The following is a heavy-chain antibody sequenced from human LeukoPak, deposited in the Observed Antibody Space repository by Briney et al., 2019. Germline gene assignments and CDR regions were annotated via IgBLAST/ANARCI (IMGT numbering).Heavy chain of an antibody. J-gene: IGHJ4*02. Sequence: GGSLRLSCAASGFTFSSNWMHWVRQAPGKGLVWVSRIDSDGSTTNLADCVKGRFTISRDNSKNTLYLQMNSLRAEDTAVYHCVAIVSARPRWGQGTLVTVSS. V-gene: IGHV3-74*01. D-gene: IGHD6-6*01. CDR3: VAIVSARPR. CDR1: GFTFSSNW. CDR2: IDSDGSTT.